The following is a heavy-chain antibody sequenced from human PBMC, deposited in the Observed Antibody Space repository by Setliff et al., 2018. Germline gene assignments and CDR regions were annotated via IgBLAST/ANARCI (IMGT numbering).Heavy chain of an antibody. Sequence: APGKGLEWVGGIXWHGGSTGXXDSXXXRFTISRDNAANSLYFPINSLSSENTALYHLTITNTRSYYHYYMDVWGKGTTVTVSS. CDR3: TITNTRSYYHYYMDV. CDR2: IXWHGGST. V-gene: IGHV3-20*01. D-gene: IGHD3-9*01. J-gene: IGHJ6*03.